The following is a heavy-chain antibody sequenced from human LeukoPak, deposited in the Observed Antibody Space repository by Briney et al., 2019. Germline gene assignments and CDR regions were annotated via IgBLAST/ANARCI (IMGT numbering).Heavy chain of an antibody. Sequence: SETLSLTCAVYGGSFSGYYWSWIRQPPGKGLEWIGEINHSGSTNYNPSLKSRVTISVDTSKNQFSLKLSSVTAADTAVYYCARDDGAGSYYTFDFWGQGTLVTVSS. CDR2: INHSGST. CDR3: ARDDGAGSYYTFDF. CDR1: GGSFSGYY. D-gene: IGHD3-10*01. V-gene: IGHV4-34*01. J-gene: IGHJ4*02.